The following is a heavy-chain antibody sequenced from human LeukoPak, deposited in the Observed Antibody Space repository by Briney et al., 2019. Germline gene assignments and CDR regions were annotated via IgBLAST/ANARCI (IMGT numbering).Heavy chain of an antibody. Sequence: ASVNVSCKVSGYTLTELSMHWVRQAPGKGLEWMGGFDPEDGETIYAQKFQGRVTMTEDTSTDTAYMELSSLRSEDTAVYYCATGRQWLALDDAFDIWGQGTMVTVSS. J-gene: IGHJ3*02. CDR1: GYTLTELS. CDR3: ATGRQWLALDDAFDI. V-gene: IGHV1-24*01. CDR2: FDPEDGET. D-gene: IGHD6-19*01.